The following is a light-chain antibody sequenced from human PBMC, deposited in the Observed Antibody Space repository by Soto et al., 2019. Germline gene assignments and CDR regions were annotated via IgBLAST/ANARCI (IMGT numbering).Light chain of an antibody. J-gene: IGLJ2*01. V-gene: IGLV2-8*01. CDR2: DVS. Sequence: QSALTQPPSASGSPGQSVTISCTGTSSDVGGYNYVSWYQQHPGKAPKLKIYDVSQRPSVVPDRFAGSKSGNTASLTISGLQAEDEAEYYCSSSASSNKYVVFGGGTKLAVL. CDR3: SSSASSNKYVV. CDR1: SSDVGGYNY.